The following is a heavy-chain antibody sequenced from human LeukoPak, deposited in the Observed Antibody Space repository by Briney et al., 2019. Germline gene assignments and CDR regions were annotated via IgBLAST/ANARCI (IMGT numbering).Heavy chain of an antibody. CDR1: GFTFSSYG. CDR3: AKSKERWLHPGPFDI. V-gene: IGHV3-30*18. D-gene: IGHD5-24*01. J-gene: IGHJ3*02. CDR2: ISYDGSNK. Sequence: GGSLRLSCEASGFTFSSYGMHWVRQAPGKGLEWVAVISYDGSNKYYADSVKGRFTISRDNSKNTLYLQMNSLRAEDTAVCYCAKSKERWLHPGPFDIWGQGTMVTVSS.